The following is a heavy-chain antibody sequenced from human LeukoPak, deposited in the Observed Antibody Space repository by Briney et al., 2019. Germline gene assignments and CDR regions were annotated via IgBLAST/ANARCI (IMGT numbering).Heavy chain of an antibody. J-gene: IGHJ4*02. CDR2: INQDGSEK. Sequence: GGPLRLSCAASGFTFSNYWMSWVRQAPGKGLEWVANINQDGSEKYYVDSVKGRFTISRDNARSSLYRQMNSLRVEDTAVYYCARVQGSSGPGIFEYWGQGTLVPVSS. CDR1: GFTFSNYW. V-gene: IGHV3-7*01. CDR3: ARVQGSSGPGIFEY. D-gene: IGHD6-19*01.